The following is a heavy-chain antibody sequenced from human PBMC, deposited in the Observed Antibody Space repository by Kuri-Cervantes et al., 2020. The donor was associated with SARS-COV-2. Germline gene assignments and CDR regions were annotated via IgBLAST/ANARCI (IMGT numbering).Heavy chain of an antibody. CDR2: IYTSGST. D-gene: IGHD2-15*01. CDR1: GGSFSGYY. V-gene: IGHV4-59*10. CDR3: VRSPRLGYCSGGSCDWGSYYGMDV. Sequence: SETLSLTCAVYGGSFSGYYWSWIRQPAGKGLEWIGRIYTSGSTNYNPSLKSRVTMSVDASKNQFSLKLSSVTAADTAVYYCVRSPRLGYCSGGSCDWGSYYGMDVWGQGTTVTVSS. J-gene: IGHJ6*02.